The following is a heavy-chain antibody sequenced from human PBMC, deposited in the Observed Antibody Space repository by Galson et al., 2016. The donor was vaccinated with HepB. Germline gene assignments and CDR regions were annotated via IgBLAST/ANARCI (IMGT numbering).Heavy chain of an antibody. CDR3: ARGGGMDV. CDR2: MNPYDVKT. CDR1: GYTFNNYD. Sequence: SVKVSCKASGYTFNNYDINWVRQASGRGLEWMGWMNPYDVKTDYAQKFQGRVTMTRNASISTAYMELSSLTSEDTAVYYCARGGGMDVWGQGTAVTVS. V-gene: IGHV1-8*01. J-gene: IGHJ6*02.